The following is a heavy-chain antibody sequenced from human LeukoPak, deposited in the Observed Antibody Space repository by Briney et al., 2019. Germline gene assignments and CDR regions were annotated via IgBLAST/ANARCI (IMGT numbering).Heavy chain of an antibody. J-gene: IGHJ6*02. V-gene: IGHV3-53*01. CDR3: ARDSVVVVAATRYYYYGMDV. D-gene: IGHD2-15*01. CDR2: IYSGGST. Sequence: GGSLRLSCAASGFTVGGNYMSWVRQAPGKGLEWVSVIYSGGSTYYADSVKGRFTISRDNSKNTLYLQMNSLRAEDTAVYYCARDSVVVVAATRYYYYGMDVWGQGTTVTVSS. CDR1: GFTVGGNY.